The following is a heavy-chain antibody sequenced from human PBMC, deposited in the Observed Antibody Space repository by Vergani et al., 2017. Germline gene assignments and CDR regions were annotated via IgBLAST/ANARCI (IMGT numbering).Heavy chain of an antibody. V-gene: IGHV3-23*01. J-gene: IGHJ6*02. D-gene: IGHD2-2*01. CDR2: ISGSGGNT. CDR3: AKGVYCSSTXCYEGRGYYYGMGV. CDR1: GFTFSSYA. Sequence: EVQLLESGGGLVQPGGSLRLSCAASGFTFSSYAMSWVRQVPGKGLEWVSGISGSGGNTYYANSVKGRFTISRDNSKNTLYLQINSLRADDTAVYYCAKGVYCSSTXCYEGRGYYYGMGVWGQGTTVTFSS.